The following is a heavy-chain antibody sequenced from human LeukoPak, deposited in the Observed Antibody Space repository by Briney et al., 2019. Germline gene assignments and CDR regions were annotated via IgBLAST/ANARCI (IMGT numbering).Heavy chain of an antibody. J-gene: IGHJ3*02. V-gene: IGHV4-4*07. CDR1: GGSISSYY. CDR2: IYTSGST. D-gene: IGHD6-13*01. CDR3: ARDAAAAGRYAFDI. Sequence: SSETLSLTCTVSGGSISSYYWSWIRQPAGKGLEWIGRIYTSGSTNYNPSLKSRVTMSVDTSKNQFSLKLSSVTAADTAVYYCARDAAAAGRYAFDIWGQGTMVTVSS.